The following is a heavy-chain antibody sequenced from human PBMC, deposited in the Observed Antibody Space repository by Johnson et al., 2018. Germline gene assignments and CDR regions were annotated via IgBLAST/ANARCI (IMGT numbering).Heavy chain of an antibody. J-gene: IGHJ4*02. CDR3: ARDTDICRGYVLFDY. CDR1: GFTFSNYW. Sequence: QLVESGRGLVQPGGSLRLSCAASGFTFSNYWMSWVRQAPGKGLEWVANIKQDGSEEYYVDSVKGRFTISRDNAQNSLYLQMNSLGAEDTALYYCARDTDICRGYVLFDYWGQGTLVTVSS. D-gene: IGHD5-12*01. V-gene: IGHV3-7*01. CDR2: IKQDGSEE.